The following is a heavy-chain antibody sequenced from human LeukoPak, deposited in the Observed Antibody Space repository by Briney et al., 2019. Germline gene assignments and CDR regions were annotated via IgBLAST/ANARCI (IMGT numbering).Heavy chain of an antibody. J-gene: IGHJ4*02. CDR2: ISGSGGST. D-gene: IGHD1/OR15-1a*01. CDR1: GFTFSSYA. CDR3: AKRYNWNNAPIDY. Sequence: GGSLRLSCAASGFTFSSYAMSWVRQAPGKGLEWVSSISGSGGSTYYADSVKSRFTISRDNSKNTLYLQMNSLRAEDTAVYYCAKRYNWNNAPIDYWGQGTLVTVSS. V-gene: IGHV3-23*01.